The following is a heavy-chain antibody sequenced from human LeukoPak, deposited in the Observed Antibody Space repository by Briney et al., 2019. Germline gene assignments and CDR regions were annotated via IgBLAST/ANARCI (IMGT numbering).Heavy chain of an antibody. D-gene: IGHD3-10*01. Sequence: VASVKVSCKVSGYTLTELSMHWVRQAPGKGLEWMGGFDPEDGETIYAQKFQERVTITRDMSTSTAYMELSSLRSEDTAVYYCAAAGFGETPGAFDIWGQGTMVTVSS. J-gene: IGHJ3*02. V-gene: IGHV1-24*01. CDR3: AAAGFGETPGAFDI. CDR2: FDPEDGET. CDR1: GYTLTELS.